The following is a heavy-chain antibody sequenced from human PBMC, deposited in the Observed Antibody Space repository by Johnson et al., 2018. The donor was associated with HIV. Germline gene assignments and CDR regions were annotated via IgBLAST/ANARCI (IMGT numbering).Heavy chain of an antibody. V-gene: IGHV3-74*02. Sequence: VQLVESGGGVVQPGGSLRLSCAASGFTFSNYAMYWVRQAPGKGLVWVSRINSDGSSTSYADSVKGRFTISRDNAKNSLYLQMNSLRAEDTAVYYCARNGLIPAAKGVAFDIWGQGTTVTVSS. D-gene: IGHD2-2*01. CDR3: ARNGLIPAAKGVAFDI. CDR2: INSDGSST. J-gene: IGHJ3*02. CDR1: GFTFSNYA.